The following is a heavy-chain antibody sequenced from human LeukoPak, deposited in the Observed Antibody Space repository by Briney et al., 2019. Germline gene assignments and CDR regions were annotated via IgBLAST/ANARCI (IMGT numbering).Heavy chain of an antibody. CDR1: GFTFSSYA. D-gene: IGHD6-19*01. Sequence: PGGSLRHSCAASGFTFSSYAMHWVRQAPGKGLEWVAVISYDGSNKYYADSVKGRFTISRDNSKNTLYLQMNSLRAEDTAVYYCARCLRPGAGIAVAEPSQDGMDVWGQGTTVTVSS. J-gene: IGHJ6*02. V-gene: IGHV3-30-3*01. CDR3: ARCLRPGAGIAVAEPSQDGMDV. CDR2: ISYDGSNK.